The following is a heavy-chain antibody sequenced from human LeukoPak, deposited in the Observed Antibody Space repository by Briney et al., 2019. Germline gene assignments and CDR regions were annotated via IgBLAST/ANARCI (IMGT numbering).Heavy chain of an antibody. J-gene: IGHJ4*02. CDR3: ARDYEEVGFDY. Sequence: GGSLRLSXAASGFTFSSYSMNWVRQAPGKGLEWVSSISSSSTYIYYADSVKGRFTISRDNTMNSLYLQLNSLRVEDTAVYYCARDYEEVGFDYWGQGTLVTVSS. V-gene: IGHV3-21*01. CDR1: GFTFSSYS. CDR2: ISSSSTYI. D-gene: IGHD3-16*01.